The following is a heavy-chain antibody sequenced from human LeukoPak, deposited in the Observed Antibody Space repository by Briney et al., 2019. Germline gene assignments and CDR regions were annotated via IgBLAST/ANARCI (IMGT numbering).Heavy chain of an antibody. Sequence: SAKISCKASGGTFSSYAISWVRQALGQGLEWWGGIIPIFGTANYAQKFQGRVTITTDESTSTAYMELSSLRSEDTAVYYCARHYCSNGHCYYFDYWGQGTLVTVSS. J-gene: IGHJ4*02. CDR2: IIPIFGTA. CDR3: ARHYCSNGHCYYFDY. D-gene: IGHD2-8*01. V-gene: IGHV1-69*05. CDR1: GGTFSSYA.